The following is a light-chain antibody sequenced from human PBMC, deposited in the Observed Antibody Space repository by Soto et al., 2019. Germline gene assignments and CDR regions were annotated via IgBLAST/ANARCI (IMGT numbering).Light chain of an antibody. V-gene: IGKV1-12*01. CDR3: QQTLSFPPT. Sequence: DIQMTQSPSTLSASIGDRVTITCRASESIRTWLAWYQHKPGKAPKFLIYDASSLQSGVPPRFSGSGSGTDFTLTISSLQPEDFATYYCQQTLSFPPTFGQGTKVDIK. CDR2: DAS. CDR1: ESIRTW. J-gene: IGKJ1*01.